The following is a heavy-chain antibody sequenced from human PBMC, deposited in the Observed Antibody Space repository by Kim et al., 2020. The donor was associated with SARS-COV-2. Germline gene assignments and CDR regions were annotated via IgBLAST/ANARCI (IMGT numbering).Heavy chain of an antibody. Sequence: YYNPSLKSRVTISVDTAKNQFSLKLSSVTAAEAAVYYCARRGFTFGGNDYWGQGTLVTVSS. CDR3: ARRGFTFGGNDY. J-gene: IGHJ4*02. V-gene: IGHV4-39*01. D-gene: IGHD3-16*01.